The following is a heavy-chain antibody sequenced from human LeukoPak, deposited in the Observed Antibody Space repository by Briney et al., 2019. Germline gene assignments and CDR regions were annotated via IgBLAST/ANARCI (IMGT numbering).Heavy chain of an antibody. V-gene: IGHV3-23*01. D-gene: IGHD2/OR15-2a*01. CDR3: ARNILFAFDI. J-gene: IGHJ3*02. CDR1: GFTFSSYA. Sequence: GGSLRLSCAASGFTFSSYAMSWVRQAPGRGLEWVSTLSGGARSTYYADSVKGRFTISRDNSKNTLYLQVNSLRAEDTAMYYCARNILFAFDIWGQGTMVTVSS. CDR2: LSGGARST.